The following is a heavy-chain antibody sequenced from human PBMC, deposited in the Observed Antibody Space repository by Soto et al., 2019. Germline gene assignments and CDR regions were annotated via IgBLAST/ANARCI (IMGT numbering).Heavy chain of an antibody. V-gene: IGHV1-18*04. Sequence: QVQLVQSGAEVKKPGASVKVSCKTSGYTFTNHGLNWVRQAQGQGLEWMGWINPYDANVNYAQKLQGRVTMTTDTSTSTAYMDLRSLTSDDTAVYYFARDRVAGNWGDAFDIWGQGTMVTVSS. CDR3: ARDRVAGNWGDAFDI. D-gene: IGHD3-16*01. J-gene: IGHJ3*02. CDR2: INPYDANV. CDR1: GYTFTNHG.